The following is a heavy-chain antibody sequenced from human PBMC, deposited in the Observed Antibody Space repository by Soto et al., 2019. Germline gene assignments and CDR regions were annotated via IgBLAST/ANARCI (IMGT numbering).Heavy chain of an antibody. Sequence: VQLVESGGGLVNPGGSRRLSCAASGFIFMDYYMAWIRQAPGKGLEWVSDISSGGGAKNVADSVRGRFTISRDNANNSLYLQMNSLRVEDTAVYYCARRLTGRTTGDWFDPWGQGTLVTVSS. CDR3: ARRLTGRTTGDWFDP. CDR2: ISSGGGAK. CDR1: GFIFMDYY. J-gene: IGHJ5*02. D-gene: IGHD1-20*01. V-gene: IGHV3-11*01.